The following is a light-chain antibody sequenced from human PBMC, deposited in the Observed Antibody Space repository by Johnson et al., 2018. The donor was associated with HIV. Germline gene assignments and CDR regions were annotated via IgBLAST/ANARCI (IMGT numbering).Light chain of an antibody. CDR1: SSNIGNNY. V-gene: IGLV1-51*01. CDR3: GTWDSSLSAGPRRV. J-gene: IGLJ1*01. CDR2: DNN. Sequence: QSVLTQPPSVSAAPGQKVTISCSGSSSNIGNNYVSWYQQLPGTAPKLLIYDNNKRPSGIPDRFSGSKSGTSATLGITGLQTGDEADYYCGTWDSSLSAGPRRVFGTGTKVTVL.